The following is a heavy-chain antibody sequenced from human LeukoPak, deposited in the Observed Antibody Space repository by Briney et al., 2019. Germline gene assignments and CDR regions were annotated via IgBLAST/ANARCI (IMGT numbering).Heavy chain of an antibody. D-gene: IGHD4-23*01. Sequence: GGSLRLSCAASGFTSSDYYMSWIRQAPGKGLEWVSYINSSGSTIYYADSVKGRFTISRDNAKNSLYLQVNSLRAEDTAVYYCARGHYGGNGNWFDPWGQGPLVTVSS. CDR3: ARGHYGGNGNWFDP. CDR1: GFTSSDYY. CDR2: INSSGSTI. J-gene: IGHJ5*02. V-gene: IGHV3-11*01.